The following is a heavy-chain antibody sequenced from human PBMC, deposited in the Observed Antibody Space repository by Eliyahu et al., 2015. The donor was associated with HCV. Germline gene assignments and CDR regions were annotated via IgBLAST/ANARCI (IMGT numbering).Heavy chain of an antibody. D-gene: IGHD5-18*01. CDR3: AKDLLGDSGN. V-gene: IGHV3-23*01. Sequence: EVQLLESGGGLVQPGGSLRLSCAASGFTFSSYAMSWVRQAPGKGLEWGPPLFVGGGGAHYADSVKGRFTISRDNSKNTLYLQMNSLRAEDTAVYYCAKDLLGDSGNWGQGTLVTVSS. CDR2: FVGGGGA. CDR1: GFTFSSYA. J-gene: IGHJ4*02.